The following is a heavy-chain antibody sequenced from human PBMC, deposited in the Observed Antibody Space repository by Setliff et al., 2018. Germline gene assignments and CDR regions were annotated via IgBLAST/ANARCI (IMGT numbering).Heavy chain of an antibody. CDR1: GFTFSTYV. V-gene: IGHV3-23*01. CDR2: IHGEGINT. Sequence: GGSLRLSCAASGFTFSTYVMTWVRQAPGKGLEWVSSIHGEGINTYYADSVKGRFTISRDNSKNTLFLQMNSLRADDTAVYYCMKKIIAGGGPPYDYFDYWGKGTTVTVSS. J-gene: IGHJ4*03. CDR3: MKKIIAGGGPPYDYFDY. D-gene: IGHD1-26*01.